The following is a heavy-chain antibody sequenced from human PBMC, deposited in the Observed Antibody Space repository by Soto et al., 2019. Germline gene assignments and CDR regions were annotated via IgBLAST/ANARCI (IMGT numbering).Heavy chain of an antibody. D-gene: IGHD2-15*01. CDR1: GFSFTSYF. J-gene: IGHJ4*02. Sequence: ASVKVSWKASGFSFTSYFMHWVRQDPGQGLEWMGIINPSGGSTNYAQKFQGRVTMTRDTSTSTVYMELSSLRSEDTAVYYCARVYCSGGSCYSIDYWGQGTLVTVSS. V-gene: IGHV1-46*03. CDR3: ARVYCSGGSCYSIDY. CDR2: INPSGGST.